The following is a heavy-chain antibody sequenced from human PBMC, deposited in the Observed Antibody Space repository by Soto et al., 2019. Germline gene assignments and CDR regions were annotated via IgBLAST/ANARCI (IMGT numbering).Heavy chain of an antibody. CDR3: ARDRYDSSGYYAQYFQH. J-gene: IGHJ1*01. CDR1: GFTFSSYG. D-gene: IGHD3-22*01. Sequence: GGSLRLSCAASGFTFSSYGMHWVRQAPGKGLEWVAVIWYDGSNKYYADSVKGRFTISRDNSKNTLYLQMNSLRAEDTAVYYCARDRYDSSGYYAQYFQHWGQGTLVTSPQ. V-gene: IGHV3-33*01. CDR2: IWYDGSNK.